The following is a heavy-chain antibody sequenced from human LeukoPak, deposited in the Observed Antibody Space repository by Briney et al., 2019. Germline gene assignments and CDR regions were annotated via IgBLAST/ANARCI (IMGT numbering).Heavy chain of an antibody. J-gene: IGHJ4*02. V-gene: IGHV3-33*01. CDR2: IWYDGSKK. D-gene: IGHD1-26*01. CDR3: ARDPIVGGARVFDY. Sequence: PGRSLRLSCAASGFSFSSNGMHWVRQAPGKGLEWVAIIWYDGSKKYYADSVKGRFTISRDNTKNSLYLQMNSLRAEDTAVYYCARDPIVGGARVFDYWGPGTLVTVSS. CDR1: GFSFSSNG.